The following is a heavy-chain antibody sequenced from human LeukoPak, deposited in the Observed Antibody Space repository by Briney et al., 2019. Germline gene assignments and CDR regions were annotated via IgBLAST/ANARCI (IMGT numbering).Heavy chain of an antibody. Sequence: ASVKVSCKTSGYTFTNYGMHWVRQAPRQSLEWMGWINTGNGNTKSSQKFQGRVTITRDSSASTAYMELSSLTSEDTAVYYCARGIWSARTVDYYLDYWGQGTLVTVSS. CDR3: ARGIWSARTVDYYLDY. D-gene: IGHD2-21*01. CDR1: GYTFTNYG. J-gene: IGHJ4*02. V-gene: IGHV1-3*04. CDR2: INTGNGNT.